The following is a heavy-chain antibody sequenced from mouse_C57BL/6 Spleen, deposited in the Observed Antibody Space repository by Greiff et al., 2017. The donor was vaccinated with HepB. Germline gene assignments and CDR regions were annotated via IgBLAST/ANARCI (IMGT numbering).Heavy chain of an antibody. D-gene: IGHD1-1*01. J-gene: IGHJ4*01. CDR2: IDPSDSYT. CDR3: ALGSSYYAMDY. V-gene: IGHV1-50*01. CDR1: GYTFTSYW. Sequence: VQLQQPGAELVKPGASVKLSCKASGYTFTSYWMQWVKQRPGQGLEWIGEIDPSDSYTNYNQKFKGKATLTVDTSSSTAYMQLSSLTSEDSAVYYCALGSSYYAMDYWGQGTSVTVSS.